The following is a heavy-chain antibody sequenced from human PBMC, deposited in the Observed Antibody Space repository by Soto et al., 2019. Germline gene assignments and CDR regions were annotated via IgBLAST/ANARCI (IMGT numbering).Heavy chain of an antibody. D-gene: IGHD2-2*02. J-gene: IGHJ5*02. V-gene: IGHV3-23*01. CDR1: GFTFISYA. Sequence: PWGSLRLSCAASGFTFISYAISCVRHSPLKWLEWVSAISGSGGSTYYADSVKGRFTISRDNSKNTLYLQMNSLRAEDTAVYYCAKVSGEYCSSTSCYTWFDPWGQGTLVTVSS. CDR2: ISGSGGST. CDR3: AKVSGEYCSSTSCYTWFDP.